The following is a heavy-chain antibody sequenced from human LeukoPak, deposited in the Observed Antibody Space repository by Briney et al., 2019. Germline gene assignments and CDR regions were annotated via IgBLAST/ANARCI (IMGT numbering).Heavy chain of an antibody. D-gene: IGHD3-3*01. J-gene: IGHJ4*02. Sequence: PSESLSLTCTVSGGSISSYYWSWIRQPPGKGLEWIGYIYYNGSTKYNTSFKSRVTILVKTSKNHFFLKLSSVTAADTAVVYCASLRVTIFGVVTKASFDYWGQGTLVTVSS. V-gene: IGHV4-59*08. CDR3: ASLRVTIFGVVTKASFDY. CDR2: IYYNGST. CDR1: GGSISSYY.